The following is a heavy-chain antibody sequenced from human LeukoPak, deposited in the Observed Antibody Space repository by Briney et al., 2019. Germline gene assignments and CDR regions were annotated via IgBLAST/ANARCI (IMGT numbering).Heavy chain of an antibody. D-gene: IGHD2-8*01. Sequence: GGSLRLSCAASGFTFTNYGMHWVRQAPGKGLEWVAMISYDGRNEYYVDSVKGRFTISRDNAKNTLDLQMNSLRAEDTAVYYCARGEKSWINGFDLWGQGTLVTVSS. V-gene: IGHV3-30*03. CDR1: GFTFTNYG. CDR3: ARGEKSWINGFDL. J-gene: IGHJ4*02. CDR2: ISYDGRNE.